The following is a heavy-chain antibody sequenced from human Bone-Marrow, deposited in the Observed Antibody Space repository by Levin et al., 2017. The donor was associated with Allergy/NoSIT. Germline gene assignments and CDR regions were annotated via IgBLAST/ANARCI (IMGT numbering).Heavy chain of an antibody. CDR3: ARKTRRDGSFDI. V-gene: IGHV3-7*04. Sequence: GESLKISCATSGFTFSSFWMSWVRQAPGKGLEWVANIKQDGSQKYYVDSVKGRSTISRDNAKNSLYLQMNSLRAEDTAVYYCARKTRRDGSFDIWCQGTMVTVSS. CDR2: IKQDGSQK. D-gene: IGHD5-24*01. CDR1: GFTFSSFW. J-gene: IGHJ3*02.